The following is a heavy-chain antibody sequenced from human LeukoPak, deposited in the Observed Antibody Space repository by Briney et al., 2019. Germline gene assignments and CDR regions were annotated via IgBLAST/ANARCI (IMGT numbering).Heavy chain of an antibody. CDR1: GYTFTGYY. Sequence: ASVKASCKASGYTFTGYYMHWVRQAPGQGLEWMGWINPNSGGTNYAQKFQGRVTMTRDTSISTVYMELSRLRSDDTAVYYCARDSCSSTSCLSIDDYWGQGTLVTVSS. D-gene: IGHD2-2*01. J-gene: IGHJ4*02. CDR3: ARDSCSSTSCLSIDDY. CDR2: INPNSGGT. V-gene: IGHV1-2*02.